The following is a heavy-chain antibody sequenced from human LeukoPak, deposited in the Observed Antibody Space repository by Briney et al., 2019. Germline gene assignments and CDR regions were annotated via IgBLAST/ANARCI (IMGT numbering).Heavy chain of an antibody. CDR3: AKGTSYYYYYGMDV. D-gene: IGHD3-3*01. J-gene: IGHJ6*04. Sequence: GGSLRLSCAASGFTFSSYAMSWVRQAPGKGLEWVSAISGSGGSTYYADSVKGRFTISRDNSKNTLYLQMNSLRAEDTAVYYCAKGTSYYYYYGMDVWGKGTTVTVSP. V-gene: IGHV3-23*01. CDR1: GFTFSSYA. CDR2: ISGSGGST.